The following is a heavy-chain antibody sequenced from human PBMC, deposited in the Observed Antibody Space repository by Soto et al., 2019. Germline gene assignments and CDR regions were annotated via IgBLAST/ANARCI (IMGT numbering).Heavy chain of an antibody. CDR2: ISYDGSNK. J-gene: IGHJ4*02. Sequence: PGGSLRLSCAASGFTFSSYAMHWVRQAPGKGLEWVAVISYDGSNKYYADSVKGRFTIFRDNSKNTLYLQMNSLRAEDTAVYYCARDRDSSSWYSDYWGQGTLVTVSS. D-gene: IGHD6-13*01. V-gene: IGHV3-30-3*01. CDR3: ARDRDSSSWYSDY. CDR1: GFTFSSYA.